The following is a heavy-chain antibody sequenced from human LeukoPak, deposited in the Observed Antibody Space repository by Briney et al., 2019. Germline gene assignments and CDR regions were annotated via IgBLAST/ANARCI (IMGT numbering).Heavy chain of an antibody. D-gene: IGHD3-10*01. CDR2: ISSSSSYI. CDR1: GFTFSSYS. Sequence: GGSLRLSCAASGFTFSSYSMNWVRQVPGKGLEWVSSISSSSSYIYYADSVKGRFTISRDNAKNSLYLQMNSLRAEDTAVYYCARDIARTGRDYWGQGTLVTVSS. V-gene: IGHV3-21*01. J-gene: IGHJ4*02. CDR3: ARDIARTGRDY.